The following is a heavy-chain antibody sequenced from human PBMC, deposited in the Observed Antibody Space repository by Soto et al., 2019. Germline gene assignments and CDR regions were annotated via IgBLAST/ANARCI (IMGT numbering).Heavy chain of an antibody. CDR3: ASVQLVLAAAGQRYFDY. CDR2: FDPEDGET. CDR1: GYTLTELS. V-gene: IGHV1-24*01. J-gene: IGHJ4*02. D-gene: IGHD6-13*01. Sequence: VQLVQSGAEVKKPGASVKVSCKVSGYTLTELSMHWVRQAPGKGLEWMGGFDPEDGETIYAQKFQGRVTMTEDTPTDTAYMELSSLRSEYTAVYYCASVQLVLAAAGQRYFDYWGQGTLVTVSS.